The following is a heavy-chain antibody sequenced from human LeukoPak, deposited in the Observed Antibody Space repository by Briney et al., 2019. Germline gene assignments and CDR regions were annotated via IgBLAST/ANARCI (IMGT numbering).Heavy chain of an antibody. CDR3: ARGYDSSAYYPFNY. CDR2: IYNSGST. J-gene: IGHJ4*02. V-gene: IGHV4-59*01. Sequence: SETLSLTCTVSGGSISIYYWSWVRQPPGKGLEWIGYIYNSGSTTYNPSLKSRATISVDTSKNQFSLKLTSMTAADTAFYYCARGYDSSAYYPFNYWGQGTLVTVSS. D-gene: IGHD3-22*01. CDR1: GGSISIYY.